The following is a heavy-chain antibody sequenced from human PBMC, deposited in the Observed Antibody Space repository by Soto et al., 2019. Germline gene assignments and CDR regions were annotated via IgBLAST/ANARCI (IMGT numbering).Heavy chain of an antibody. J-gene: IGHJ2*01. D-gene: IGHD2-15*01. CDR3: AVDPYCSGGSCYSSWYFDL. CDR2: IVVGSDNT. CDR1: GFTFTSSA. Sequence: QMQLVQSGPEVKKPGTSVKVSCKASGFTFTSSAMQWVRQARGQRLEWIGWIVVGSDNTNYAQKFQERVTITRYMSTSTAYMELSSLRSEDTAVYYCAVDPYCSGGSCYSSWYFDLWGRGTLVTVSS. V-gene: IGHV1-58*02.